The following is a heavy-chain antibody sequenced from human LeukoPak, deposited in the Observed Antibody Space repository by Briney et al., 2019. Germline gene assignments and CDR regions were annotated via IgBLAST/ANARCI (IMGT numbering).Heavy chain of an antibody. V-gene: IGHV3-48*04. D-gene: IGHD3-22*01. CDR2: ITSSSSTI. J-gene: IGHJ4*02. CDR1: GFTFSSYS. Sequence: GGSLRLSCAASGFTFSSYSMNWVRQAPGKGLEWVSYITSSSSTIYYADSVKGRFTISRDNAKNSLYLQMNSLRAEDTAVYYCARDPRHSSGYPYYFDYWGQGTLVTVSS. CDR3: ARDPRHSSGYPYYFDY.